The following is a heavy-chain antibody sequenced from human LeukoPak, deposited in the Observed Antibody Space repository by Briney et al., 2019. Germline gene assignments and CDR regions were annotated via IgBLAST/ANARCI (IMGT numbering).Heavy chain of an antibody. J-gene: IGHJ3*02. CDR2: IYYSGST. Sequence: MTSETLSLTCTVSGGPISSSHYYWDWIRQPPGKGLEWIGSIYYSGSTYYNPSLKSRVTMSVDTSKNQFSLKLSSVTAADTAVYYCAIELGVAFDIWGQGTMVTVSS. V-gene: IGHV4-39*02. CDR1: GGPISSSHYY. CDR3: AIELGVAFDI.